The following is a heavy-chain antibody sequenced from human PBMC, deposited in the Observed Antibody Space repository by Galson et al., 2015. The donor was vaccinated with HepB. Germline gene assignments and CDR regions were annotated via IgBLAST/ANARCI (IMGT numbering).Heavy chain of an antibody. CDR3: TTWLLVVYALDAFDI. CDR1: GFTFDDYA. V-gene: IGHV3-9*01. Sequence: SLRLSCAASGFTFDDYAMHWVRQAPGKGLEWVSGISWNSAGTGYADSVKGRFTISRDNAKNSLYLQMNSLKTEDTAVYYCTTWLLVVYALDAFDIWGQGTMVTVSS. CDR2: ISWNSAGT. J-gene: IGHJ3*02. D-gene: IGHD2-8*02.